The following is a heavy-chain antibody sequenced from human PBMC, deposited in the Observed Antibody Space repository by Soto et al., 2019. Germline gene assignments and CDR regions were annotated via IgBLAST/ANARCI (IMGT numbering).Heavy chain of an antibody. CDR2: IRQDGIEK. J-gene: IGHJ6*04. D-gene: IGHD1-26*01. Sequence: EVQLVESGGDLVQPGGSLRLSCAASEFAFRTYWMSWVRQAPGKGLEWVATIRQDGIEKHYVDSVKGRFTISRDNAKNSLFVQMDGLRGENTALEYCVRGCASAHCPYFCAVWGKGTAVTVSS. CDR3: VRGCASAHCPYFCAV. CDR1: EFAFRTYW. V-gene: IGHV3-7*01.